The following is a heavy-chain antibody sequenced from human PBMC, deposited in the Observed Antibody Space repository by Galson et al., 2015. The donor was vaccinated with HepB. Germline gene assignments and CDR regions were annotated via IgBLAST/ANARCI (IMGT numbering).Heavy chain of an antibody. CDR2: INTNTGNP. CDR3: ARGRYSGSENFYNTFDY. D-gene: IGHD3-10*01. V-gene: IGHV7-4-1*02. CDR1: GYTFTAYT. Sequence: SVKVSCKASGYTFTAYTMNWVRQAPGQGLEWMGWINTNTGNPMYAQGFTGRFVFSLDTSVSTAYLQITSLKADDTAVYFCARGRYSGSENFYNTFDYWGQGTLVTVSS. J-gene: IGHJ4*02.